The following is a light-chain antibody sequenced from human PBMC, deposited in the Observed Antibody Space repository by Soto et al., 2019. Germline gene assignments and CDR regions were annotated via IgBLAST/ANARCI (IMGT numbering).Light chain of an antibody. V-gene: IGKV3-15*01. CDR1: QYIGTN. CDR3: QHYYNWPRT. CDR2: GAS. J-gene: IGKJ1*01. Sequence: EIVMTQSPATLSVSPGERATLSCRASQYIGTNLAWYQQKPGQAPRLLIYGASTRDTGIPATFSGSGSGTEFTLTISSLRSEDFAVYYCQHYYNWPRTFGQGTKVDIK.